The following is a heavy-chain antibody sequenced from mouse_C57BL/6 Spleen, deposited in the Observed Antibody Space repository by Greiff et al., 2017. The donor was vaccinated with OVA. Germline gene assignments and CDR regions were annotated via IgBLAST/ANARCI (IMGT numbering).Heavy chain of an antibody. CDR3: AREGHCDY. Sequence: EVQLQQSGPELVKPGASVKISCKASGYTFTDYYMNWVKQSHGKSLEWIGDINPNNGGTSYNQKFKGKATLTVDKSSSTAYMELRSLTSEDAAVDYCAREGHCDYWGQGTTLTVSS. V-gene: IGHV1-26*01. D-gene: IGHD3-3*01. J-gene: IGHJ2*01. CDR1: GYTFTDYY. CDR2: INPNNGGT.